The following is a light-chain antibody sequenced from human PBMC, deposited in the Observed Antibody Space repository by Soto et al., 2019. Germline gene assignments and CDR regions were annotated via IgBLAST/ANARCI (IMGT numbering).Light chain of an antibody. V-gene: IGLV2-11*01. CDR1: SSDVGGYNF. CDR3: CSYAGTYTFV. Sequence: QSALTQPRSVSGSPGQSVTLSCAGTSSDVGGYNFVSWYQQHPGKAPRLMIYDVNKRPSGVPDRFSGSKSGNTASLTISGLQAEDEADYSCCSYAGTYTFVFGTGTKVTVL. CDR2: DVN. J-gene: IGLJ1*01.